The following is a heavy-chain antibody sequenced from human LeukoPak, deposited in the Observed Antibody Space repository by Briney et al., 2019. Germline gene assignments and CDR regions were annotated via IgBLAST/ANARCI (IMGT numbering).Heavy chain of an antibody. CDR1: GGSISSSSYY. Sequence: SETLSLTCTVSGGSISSSSYYWGWIRQPPGKGLEWIGSIYYSGSTYYNPSLKSRVTISVDTSKNQFSLKLSSVTAADTAVYYCARATSSSWYVTGPRYFDLWGRGTLVTVSS. CDR2: IYYSGST. CDR3: ARATSSSWYVTGPRYFDL. D-gene: IGHD6-13*01. J-gene: IGHJ2*01. V-gene: IGHV4-39*07.